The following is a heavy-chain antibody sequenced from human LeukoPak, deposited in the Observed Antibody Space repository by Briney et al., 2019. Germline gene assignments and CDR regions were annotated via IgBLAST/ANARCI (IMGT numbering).Heavy chain of an antibody. Sequence: PSETLSLXCTVSGGSVSSGSYYWSWIRQPAGKGLEWIGRIYTGGITNYNPSLKSRVTISVDTSKNQFSLKLSSVTAADAAVYYCAREEDSSSWSFDYWGQGTLVTVSS. D-gene: IGHD6-13*01. V-gene: IGHV4-61*02. CDR3: AREEDSSSWSFDY. CDR1: GGSVSSGSYY. J-gene: IGHJ4*02. CDR2: IYTGGIT.